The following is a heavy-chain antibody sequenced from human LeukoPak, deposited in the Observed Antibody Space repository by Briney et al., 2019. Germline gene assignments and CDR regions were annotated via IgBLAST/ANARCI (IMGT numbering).Heavy chain of an antibody. CDR2: IHHGGST. D-gene: IGHD3-10*01. Sequence: SETLSLTCAVSGGSISNSNWWSWVRQSPGKGLEWIGEIHHGGSTTYNPSLKSRVTISVDTSKNQFSLKLSSVTAADTAVYYCARRLVGQTFDYWGQGTLVTVSS. CDR1: GGSISNSNW. CDR3: ARRLVGQTFDY. V-gene: IGHV4-4*02. J-gene: IGHJ4*02.